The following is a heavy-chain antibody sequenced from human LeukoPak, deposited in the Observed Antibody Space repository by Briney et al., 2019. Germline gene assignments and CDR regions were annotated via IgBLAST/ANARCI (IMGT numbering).Heavy chain of an antibody. CDR1: GFTFSDYS. CDR2: VTGSGANT. CDR3: ARVSLASFDY. D-gene: IGHD5-12*01. J-gene: IGHJ4*02. Sequence: GGSLRLSCAASGFTFSDYSMTWVRQSPGKGLEWVSTVTGSGANTYYGDSVKGRFTISRDNSRNTVNLQMNSLRAEDTAVYYCARVSLASFDYWGQGTLVTVSS. V-gene: IGHV3-23*01.